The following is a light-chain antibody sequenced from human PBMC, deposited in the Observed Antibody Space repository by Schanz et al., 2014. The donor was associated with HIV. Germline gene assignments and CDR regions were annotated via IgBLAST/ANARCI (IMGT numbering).Light chain of an antibody. CDR1: SSDVGAYDY. Sequence: QSALTQPRSVSGSPGQSVTISCTGTSSDVGAYDYVSWYQQHSGKAPKLMIYDVTKRPSGVPDRFSGSKSGNTASLTISGLQAEDEADYYCCSYAGSYTVKVFGGGTKLTVL. CDR2: DVT. CDR3: CSYAGSYTVKV. V-gene: IGLV2-11*01. J-gene: IGLJ3*02.